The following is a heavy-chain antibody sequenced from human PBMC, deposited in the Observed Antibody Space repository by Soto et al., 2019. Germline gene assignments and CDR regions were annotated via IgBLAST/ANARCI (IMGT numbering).Heavy chain of an antibody. CDR2: IYYSGST. CDR3: ETSSLSHVGS. CDR1: GGSISSRSYY. V-gene: IGHV4-39*01. Sequence: SETLSLTCTVSGGSISSRSYYGGCIRQRPGKGLEWIGSIYYSGSTYYNPSLKSRVTISVDTSKNQFSLKLSSVTAADTAVYYCETSSLSHVGSWGKGTVVTLS. J-gene: IGHJ5*01.